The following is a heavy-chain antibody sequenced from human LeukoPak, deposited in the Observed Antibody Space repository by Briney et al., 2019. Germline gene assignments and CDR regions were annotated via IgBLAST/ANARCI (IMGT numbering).Heavy chain of an antibody. J-gene: IGHJ4*02. CDR2: ISGSGGST. V-gene: IGHV3-23*01. D-gene: IGHD2-21*02. CDR1: GFTFSNYA. Sequence: GGSLRLSCAASGFTFSNYAMSWVRQAPGKGLEWVSAISGSGGSTYYADSVKGRFTISRDNSKNTLYLQMNSLRAEDTAVYYCAKLLLYCGGDCYSTFDYWGQGTLVTVSS. CDR3: AKLLLYCGGDCYSTFDY.